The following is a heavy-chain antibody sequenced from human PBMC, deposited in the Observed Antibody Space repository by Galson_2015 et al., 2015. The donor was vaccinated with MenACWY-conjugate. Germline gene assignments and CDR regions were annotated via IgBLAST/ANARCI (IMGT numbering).Heavy chain of an antibody. V-gene: IGHV1-18*04. D-gene: IGHD2-2*01. CDR1: GYTFNSYG. Sequence: QSGAEVKKPGASVKVSCKASGYTFNSYGITWVRQAPGQGLEWMGWISAYNGDTNYAQRFQGRVTMTADTSTTTAYMELWSLRSDDTAVYFCARDLRDPVPVATFNWFDPWGQGTLVTVSS. CDR3: ARDLRDPVPVATFNWFDP. J-gene: IGHJ5*02. CDR2: ISAYNGDT.